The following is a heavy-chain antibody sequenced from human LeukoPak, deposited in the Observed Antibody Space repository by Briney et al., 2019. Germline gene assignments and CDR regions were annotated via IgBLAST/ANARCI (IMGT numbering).Heavy chain of an antibody. J-gene: IGHJ3*02. V-gene: IGHV3-33*01. Sequence: PGGSLRLSCAASGFTFSSYCMHWVRQAPGKGLEWVAVIWYDGRNKFYADSLKGRFTISRDNSKNTLYLQMNSLRDEDTAVYYCARVNRGDAFDIWGQGTLVTVSS. D-gene: IGHD3-16*02. CDR3: ARVNRGDAFDI. CDR2: IWYDGRNK. CDR1: GFTFSSYC.